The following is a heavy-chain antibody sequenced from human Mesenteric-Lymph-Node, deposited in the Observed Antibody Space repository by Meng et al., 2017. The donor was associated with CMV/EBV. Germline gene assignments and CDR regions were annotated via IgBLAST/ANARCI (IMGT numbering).Heavy chain of an antibody. CDR3: ARAPFYYGSGSYYPNWFDP. Sequence: FTRSYMHWVRQAPGQGLEWMGWINTNTGNPTYAQGFTGRFVFSLDTSVSTAYLQISSLKAEDTAVYYCARAPFYYGSGSYYPNWFDPWGQGTLVTVSS. V-gene: IGHV7-4-1*02. CDR2: INTNTGNP. J-gene: IGHJ5*02. D-gene: IGHD3-10*01. CDR1: FTRSY.